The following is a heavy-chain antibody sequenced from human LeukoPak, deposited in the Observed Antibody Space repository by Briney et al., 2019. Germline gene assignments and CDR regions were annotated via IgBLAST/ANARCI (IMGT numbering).Heavy chain of an antibody. V-gene: IGHV1-2*02. CDR2: INPNSGGT. CDR3: ARALLHVDTAMAMEGYFDL. CDR1: GYTFTGYY. D-gene: IGHD5-18*01. Sequence: GASVKVSCKASGYTFTGYYMHWVRQAPGQGLEWMGWINPNSGGTNYAQKFQGRVTMTRDTSISTAYMELSRLRSDDTAVYYCARALLHVDTAMAMEGYFDLWGRGTLVTVSS. J-gene: IGHJ2*01.